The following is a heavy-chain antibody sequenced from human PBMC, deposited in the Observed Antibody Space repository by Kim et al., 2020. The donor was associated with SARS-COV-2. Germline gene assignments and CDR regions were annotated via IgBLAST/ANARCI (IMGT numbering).Heavy chain of an antibody. J-gene: IGHJ4*02. V-gene: IGHV3-23*01. Sequence: GGSLRLSCTTSGFTFTGYAMSWVRQAPGKGLEWVSSIDGSDGTTYYVDSVKGRFTISRDNSKNTLYLQMSTLRADDTAVYYCMKGGWGSLWDHWGQGTLVTVSS. CDR2: IDGSDGTT. D-gene: IGHD2-21*01. CDR3: MKGGWGSLWDH. CDR1: GFTFTGYA.